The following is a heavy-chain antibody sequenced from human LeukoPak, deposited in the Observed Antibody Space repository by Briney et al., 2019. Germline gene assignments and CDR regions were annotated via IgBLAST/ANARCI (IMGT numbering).Heavy chain of an antibody. CDR1: GFTFSSYE. V-gene: IGHV3-48*03. Sequence: GGSLRLSCAASGFTFSSYEMNWVRQAPGKGLEWVSYITSSGNTIYYANSVKGRFTISRDNAKNSLYLQMNSLRAEGTAVYYCARGSPGYWGQGTLVTVSS. CDR2: ITSSGNTI. CDR3: ARGSPGY. J-gene: IGHJ4*02.